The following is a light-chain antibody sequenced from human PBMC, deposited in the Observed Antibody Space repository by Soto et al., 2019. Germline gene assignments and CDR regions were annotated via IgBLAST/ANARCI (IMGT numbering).Light chain of an antibody. V-gene: IGLV2-14*01. CDR1: SSDVGGHNS. CDR2: DVS. Sequence: QSVLTQPASVSGSPGQSITISCTGTSSDVGGHNSVSWYRQDPGKAPKLMIYDVSNRPSGVSDRFSGSKSGNTASLTISGLQIGDEADYYCSSFTSSVTYVFGTGTKVTV. J-gene: IGLJ1*01. CDR3: SSFTSSVTYV.